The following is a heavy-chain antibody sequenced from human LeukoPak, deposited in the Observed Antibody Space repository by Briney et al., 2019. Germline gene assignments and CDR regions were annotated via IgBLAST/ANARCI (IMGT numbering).Heavy chain of an antibody. CDR1: GITFSSYA. Sequence: GGSLRLSCAASGITFSSYAMHWVRQAPGKGLEWVAVISYDGSNKYYADSVKGRFTISRDNSKNTLYLQMNSLRAEDTAVYYCARAQARSEANDYWGQGTLVTVSS. J-gene: IGHJ4*02. CDR2: ISYDGSNK. V-gene: IGHV3-30*04. CDR3: ARAQARSEANDY.